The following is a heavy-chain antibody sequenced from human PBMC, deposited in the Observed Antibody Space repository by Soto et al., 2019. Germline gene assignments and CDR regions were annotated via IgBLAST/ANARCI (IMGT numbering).Heavy chain of an antibody. V-gene: IGHV3-23*01. CDR3: AKPDYDFWSGYGHYFDY. CDR2: ISGSGGST. CDR1: GFTFSSYA. Sequence: GGSLRLSCAASGFTFSSYAMSWVRQAPGKGLEWVSAISGSGGSTYYADSVKGRFTISRDNSKNTLYLQMNSLRAEDTAVYYCAKPDYDFWSGYGHYFDYWGQGTLVTVSS. D-gene: IGHD3-3*01. J-gene: IGHJ4*02.